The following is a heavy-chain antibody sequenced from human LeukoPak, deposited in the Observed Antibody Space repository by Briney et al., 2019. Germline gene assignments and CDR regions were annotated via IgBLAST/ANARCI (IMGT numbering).Heavy chain of an antibody. J-gene: IGHJ3*02. V-gene: IGHV5-51*01. CDR2: IYPGDSAT. CDR1: GYNFTHYW. D-gene: IGHD2-2*01. CDR3: ARHKGGYCSATSCSNDVFDI. Sequence: RGEFLKISCKGSGYNFTHYWIGWVRQMPGKGLEWMGIIYPGDSATRYSPSFQGQVTISADKSISTAYLQWSSLKASDTAMYFCARHKGGYCSATSCSNDVFDIWGQGTMVTVSS.